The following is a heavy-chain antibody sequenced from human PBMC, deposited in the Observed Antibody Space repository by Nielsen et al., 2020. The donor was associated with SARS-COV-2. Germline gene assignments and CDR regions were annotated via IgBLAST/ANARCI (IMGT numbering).Heavy chain of an antibody. CDR3: ARANNNWNYAYYFDY. V-gene: IGHV3-21*01. CDR1: GFTFSSYS. CDR2: ISSSSSYI. Sequence: GGSLRLSCAASGFTFSSYSMNWVRQAPGKGLEWVSSISSSSSYIYYADSVKGRFTISRDNAKNSLYLQMNSLRAEDTAVYYCARANNNWNYAYYFDYWGQGTLVTVSS. J-gene: IGHJ4*02. D-gene: IGHD1-7*01.